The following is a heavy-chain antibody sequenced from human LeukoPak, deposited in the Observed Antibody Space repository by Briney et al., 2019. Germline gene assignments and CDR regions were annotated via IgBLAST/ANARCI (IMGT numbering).Heavy chain of an antibody. D-gene: IGHD6-19*01. CDR3: AKVRGTYSSGYFFDY. CDR1: GFTFDNYA. CDR2: ISWDSGYI. V-gene: IGHV3-9*01. Sequence: GGSLRLSCAASGFTFDNYAMHWVRQAPGKGLEWLSLISWDSGYIGYADSVKGRFTISRDNAKKSLDLQMNSLRAEDTAFYYCAKVRGTYSSGYFFDYWGQGTLVTVSS. J-gene: IGHJ4*02.